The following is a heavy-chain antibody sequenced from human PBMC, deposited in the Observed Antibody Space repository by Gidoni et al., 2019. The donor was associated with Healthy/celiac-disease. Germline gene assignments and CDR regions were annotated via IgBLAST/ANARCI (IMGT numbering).Heavy chain of an antibody. CDR3: AKDIRAVKYCSGGSCYGNAFDI. Sequence: EVELVESGGGLAKPGRSLRLSCAAAGFTLDDYAMHWGGQAPGKGLEWVSGISWNSGSIGYADSVKGRFTISRDNAKNSLYLQMNSLRAEDTALYYCAKDIRAVKYCSGGSCYGNAFDIWGQGTMVTVSS. D-gene: IGHD2-15*01. J-gene: IGHJ3*02. CDR2: ISWNSGSI. V-gene: IGHV3-9*01. CDR1: GFTLDDYA.